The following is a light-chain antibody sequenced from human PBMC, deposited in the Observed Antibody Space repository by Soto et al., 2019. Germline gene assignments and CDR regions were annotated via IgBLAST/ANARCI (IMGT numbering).Light chain of an antibody. CDR2: HVS. J-gene: IGKJ1*01. CDR1: QRMSGW. V-gene: IGKV1-5*01. CDR3: QQYDSFSVT. Sequence: DIQMTQSPSTLSASVGDTVTITCRASQRMSGWLAWHQQKPGKAPKPLIYHVSALTRGAPPRSTGSGSATEFTLTITSLRPDDFATYYCQQYDSFSVTFGQGPKVDIK.